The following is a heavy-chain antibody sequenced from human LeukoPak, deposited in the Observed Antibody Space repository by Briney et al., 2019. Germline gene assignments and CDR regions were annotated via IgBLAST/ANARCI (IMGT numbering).Heavy chain of an antibody. J-gene: IGHJ4*02. Sequence: GGSLRLSCAASGFTFSSYEMNWVRQAPGKGLEWVSYISSSGSTIYYADSVKGRFTISRDNAKNSLYLQMNSLRAEDTAVYYCARTRSVTPPFDYWGPRTLVTVSS. CDR2: ISSSGSTI. V-gene: IGHV3-48*03. D-gene: IGHD4-17*01. CDR1: GFTFSSYE. CDR3: ARTRSVTPPFDY.